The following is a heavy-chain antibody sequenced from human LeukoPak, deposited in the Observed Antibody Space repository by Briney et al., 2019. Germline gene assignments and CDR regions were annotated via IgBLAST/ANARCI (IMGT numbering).Heavy chain of an antibody. CDR1: GFTFSSYA. Sequence: GGSLRLSCAASGFTFSSYAMSWVRQAPGKGLEWVSAISGSGGSTYYADSVKGRFTISRDNSKNTLYLQMNSLRAEDTAVYYCAKDLYYDSSGYPDYWGQGTPVTVSS. CDR2: ISGSGGST. D-gene: IGHD3-22*01. J-gene: IGHJ4*02. V-gene: IGHV3-23*01. CDR3: AKDLYYDSSGYPDY.